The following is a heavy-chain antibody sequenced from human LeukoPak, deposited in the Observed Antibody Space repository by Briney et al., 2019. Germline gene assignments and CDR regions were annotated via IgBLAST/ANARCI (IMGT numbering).Heavy chain of an antibody. V-gene: IGHV3-23*01. CDR1: GFTFSSYA. D-gene: IGHD6-19*01. CDR2: ISGSGGST. CDR3: AKDLEQWLDQDHWYFDL. Sequence: PGGSLRLSCAASGFTFSSYAMSWVRQAPGKGLEWVSAISGSGGSTYYADSVKGRFTISRDNSKNTLYLQMNSLRAEDTAVYYCAKDLEQWLDQDHWYFDLWGRGTLVTVSS. J-gene: IGHJ2*01.